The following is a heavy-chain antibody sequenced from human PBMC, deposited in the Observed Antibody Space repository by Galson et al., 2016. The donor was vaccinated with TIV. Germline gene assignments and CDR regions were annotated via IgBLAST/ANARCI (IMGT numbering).Heavy chain of an antibody. CDR1: GYTFTGYY. Sequence: SVKVSCKASGYTFTGYYMHWVRQAPGQGLEWMGWINPNSGGTNYAQKFQGWVTMTRDTSISTAYMELSRLRSGDTAVYYCARAQVTAARGWYYYYGMDVWGQGTTVTFSS. CDR2: INPNSGGT. J-gene: IGHJ6*02. V-gene: IGHV1-2*04. CDR3: ARAQVTAARGWYYYYGMDV. D-gene: IGHD6-6*01.